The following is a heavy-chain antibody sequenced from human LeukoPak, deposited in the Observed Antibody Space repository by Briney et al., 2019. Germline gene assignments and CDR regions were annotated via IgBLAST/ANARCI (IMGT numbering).Heavy chain of an antibody. CDR3: AIPHGGAAGPKMYFDY. CDR1: GYTFTSYY. D-gene: IGHD6-13*01. Sequence: ASVKVSCKASGYTFTSYYMHWVRQAPGQGLEWMGIINPSGGSTSYAQKFQGRVTMTRDMSTSTVYMELSSLRSEDTAVYYCAIPHGGAAGPKMYFDYWGQGTLVTVSS. J-gene: IGHJ4*02. CDR2: INPSGGST. V-gene: IGHV1-46*01.